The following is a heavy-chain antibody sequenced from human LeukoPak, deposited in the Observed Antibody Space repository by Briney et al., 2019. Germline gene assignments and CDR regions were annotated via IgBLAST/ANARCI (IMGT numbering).Heavy chain of an antibody. CDR2: IYPGDSDT. V-gene: IGHV5-51*01. Sequence: GASLQISCKGSGYSFTSYLIGWGRQLPGKGLEWMGIIYPGDSDTKYSPSFQGQVTISADKSITTTYLQWSSLKASDTAIYYCARRSSIATRLFDSWGQGTLVTVSS. D-gene: IGHD6-6*01. CDR1: GYSFTSYL. CDR3: ARRSSIATRLFDS. J-gene: IGHJ4*02.